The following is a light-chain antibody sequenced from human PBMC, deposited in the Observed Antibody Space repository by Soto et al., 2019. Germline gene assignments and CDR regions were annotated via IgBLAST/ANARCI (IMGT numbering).Light chain of an antibody. CDR2: GAS. J-gene: IGKJ1*01. V-gene: IGKV3-15*01. CDR1: QSVSSN. CDR3: QHYDNSPRT. Sequence: EIVMTQSPATLSVSPGERATLSCRASQSVSSNLAWYQQKPGQAPRLLIYGASTRASGIPARFSGSGSGTEFTLTINSLEPEDFAVYYCQHYDNSPRTFGQGTKVDIK.